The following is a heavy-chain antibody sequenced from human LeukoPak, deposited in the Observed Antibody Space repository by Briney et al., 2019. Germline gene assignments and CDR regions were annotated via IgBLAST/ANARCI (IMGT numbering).Heavy chain of an antibody. Sequence: SETLSLTCTVSGVSISSSNSYWGWIRQPPGKGLEWIGSIYYSGNTYYNASLKNQVSISIDTSKNQFSLRLTSVTAADTAVYYCARQTGSGLFILPGGQGTLVTVSS. J-gene: IGHJ4*02. D-gene: IGHD3/OR15-3a*01. CDR2: IYYSGNT. CDR1: GVSISSSNSY. CDR3: ARQTGSGLFILP. V-gene: IGHV4-39*01.